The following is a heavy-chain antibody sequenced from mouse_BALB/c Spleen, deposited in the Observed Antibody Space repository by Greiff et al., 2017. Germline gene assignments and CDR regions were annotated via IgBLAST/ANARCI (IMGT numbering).Heavy chain of an antibody. CDR1: GFSLTGYG. Sequence: VQGVESGPGLVAPSQSLSITCTVSGFSLTGYGVNWVRQPPGKGLEWLGMIWGDGSTDYNSALKSRLSISKDNSKSQVFLKMNSLQTDDTARYYCAREDYGYGRQYYYAMDYWGQGTSVTVSS. J-gene: IGHJ4*01. CDR3: AREDYGYGRQYYYAMDY. CDR2: IWGDGST. V-gene: IGHV2-6-7*01. D-gene: IGHD1-2*01.